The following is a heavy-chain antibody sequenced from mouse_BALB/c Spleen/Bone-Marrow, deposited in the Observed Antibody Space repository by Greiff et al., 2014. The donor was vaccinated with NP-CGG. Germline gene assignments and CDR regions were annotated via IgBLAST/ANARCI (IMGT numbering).Heavy chain of an antibody. Sequence: QVQLQQSGAELVKPGASVKLSCKTSGYTFTSYWIQWVKQRPGQGLGWIGEIFPGTGTTYYNEKFKGKVTVTIDTSSSTAYMQLSSLTSEDSAVYFCAREGSRLRGYFDVWGAGTTVTVSS. V-gene: IGHV1S132*01. J-gene: IGHJ1*01. CDR2: IFPGTGTT. D-gene: IGHD1-1*01. CDR1: GYTFTSYW. CDR3: AREGSRLRGYFDV.